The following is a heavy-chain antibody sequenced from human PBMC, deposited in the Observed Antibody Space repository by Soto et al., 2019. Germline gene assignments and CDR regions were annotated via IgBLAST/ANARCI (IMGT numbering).Heavy chain of an antibody. D-gene: IGHD4-17*01. Sequence: SSETLSLTCAVYGGSFSGYYWSWIRQPPGKGLEWIGEINHSGSTNYNPSLKSRVTISVDTSKNQFSLKLSSVTAADTAVYYCARGPLDYGDYDAFDIWGQGTMVTVSS. CDR2: INHSGST. CDR1: GGSFSGYY. V-gene: IGHV4-34*01. CDR3: ARGPLDYGDYDAFDI. J-gene: IGHJ3*02.